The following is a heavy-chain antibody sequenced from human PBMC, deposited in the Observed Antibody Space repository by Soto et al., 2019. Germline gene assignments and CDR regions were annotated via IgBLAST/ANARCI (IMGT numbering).Heavy chain of an antibody. CDR2: IYYSGST. V-gene: IGHV4-59*01. Sequence: RSLTCTVSGGSISSYYWSWIRQPPGKGLEWIGYIYYSGSTNYNPSLKSRVTISVDTSKNQFSLKLSSVTAADTAVYYCAREDGMATINYWGQGTLVTVSS. J-gene: IGHJ4*02. CDR3: AREDGMATINY. D-gene: IGHD5-12*01. CDR1: GGSISSYY.